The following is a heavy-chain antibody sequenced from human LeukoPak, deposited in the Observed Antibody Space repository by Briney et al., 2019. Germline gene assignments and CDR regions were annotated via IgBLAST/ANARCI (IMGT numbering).Heavy chain of an antibody. Sequence: GGSLRLSCAASGFTFASFAMSWVRQAPGKGLEWVSSISGSGGSTYYADSVKGRFTISRDNSKNTLYLQMNSLRAEDTAVYYCAKSTRSDTAMGYFDYWGQGTLVTVSS. CDR1: GFTFASFA. CDR3: AKSTRSDTAMGYFDY. CDR2: ISGSGGST. V-gene: IGHV3-23*01. J-gene: IGHJ4*02. D-gene: IGHD5-18*01.